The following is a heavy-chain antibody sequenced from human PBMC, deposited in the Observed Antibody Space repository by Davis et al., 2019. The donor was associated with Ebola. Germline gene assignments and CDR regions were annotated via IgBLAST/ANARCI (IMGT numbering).Heavy chain of an antibody. V-gene: IGHV1-2*06. CDR1: EYTFTGYY. CDR3: ARDPYYYDSSGYYYPFDY. D-gene: IGHD3-22*01. Sequence: ASVKVSCKASEYTFTGYYMHWVRQAPGQGLEWMGRINPNSGGTNYAQKFQGRVTMTRDTSISTAYMELSRLRSDDTAVYYCARDPYYYDSSGYYYPFDYWGQGTLVTVSS. CDR2: INPNSGGT. J-gene: IGHJ4*02.